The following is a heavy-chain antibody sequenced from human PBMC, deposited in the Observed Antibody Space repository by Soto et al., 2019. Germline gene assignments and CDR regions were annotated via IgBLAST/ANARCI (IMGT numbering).Heavy chain of an antibody. CDR1: GFTFSNYW. V-gene: IGHV3-7*01. CDR2: IREDGSEK. Sequence: GGSLRLSCAASGFTFSNYWMTWVRQAPGKGLEWVANIREDGSEKHYVDSVKGRFTISRDNAKNSLYLQMNSLRVEDTAVYFCSRDVVVGAKALNYWGQGALVTVSS. J-gene: IGHJ4*02. CDR3: SRDVVVGAKALNY. D-gene: IGHD2-15*01.